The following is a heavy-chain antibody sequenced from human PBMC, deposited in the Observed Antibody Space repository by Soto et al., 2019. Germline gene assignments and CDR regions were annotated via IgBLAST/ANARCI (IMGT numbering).Heavy chain of an antibody. V-gene: IGHV3-74*01. J-gene: IGHJ4*02. Sequence: EVQLVESGGGLVQPGGSLRLSCAASGFTFSSYWMYWVRQAPGKGLVWVSRTNSDGSDTSYADSVKGRFTISRDNAKNTLYLQVNSLRAADTAVYYCARDRGWSLFDYWGQGTLVTVSS. D-gene: IGHD6-19*01. CDR1: GFTFSSYW. CDR2: TNSDGSDT. CDR3: ARDRGWSLFDY.